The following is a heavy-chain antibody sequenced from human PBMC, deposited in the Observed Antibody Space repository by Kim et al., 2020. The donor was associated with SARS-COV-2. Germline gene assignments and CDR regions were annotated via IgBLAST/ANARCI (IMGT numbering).Heavy chain of an antibody. D-gene: IGHD6-19*01. CDR1: GFTFSNFA. J-gene: IGHJ4*02. CDR3: AKGTIAVAGDLDY. V-gene: IGHV3-23*01. Sequence: GGSLRLSCAASGFTFSNFAMNWVRQAPGKGLEWVSTISSSGGSSYYADSVKGRFTISRDNSKDRLYLQLKSLRADDTAVYYCAKGTIAVAGDLDYWGQGT. CDR2: ISSSGGSS.